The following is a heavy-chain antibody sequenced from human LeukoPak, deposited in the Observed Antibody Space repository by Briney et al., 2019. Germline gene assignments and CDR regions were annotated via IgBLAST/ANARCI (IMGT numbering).Heavy chain of an antibody. J-gene: IGHJ4*02. CDR3: TTALAGMSTPWRDN. CDR1: GFTFTNAW. CDR2: IKSITDGGTI. D-gene: IGHD3-3*01. Sequence: KTGGSLRLSCAASGFTFTNAWMSWVRQAPGKGLEWVGRIKSITDGGTIDFAAPVKGRFTISRDDSKNTLYLEMNSLKTEDTAVYYCTTALAGMSTPWRDNWGQGTLVTVSS. V-gene: IGHV3-15*01.